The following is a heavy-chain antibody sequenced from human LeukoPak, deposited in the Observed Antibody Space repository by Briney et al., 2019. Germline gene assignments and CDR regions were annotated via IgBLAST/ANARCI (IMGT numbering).Heavy chain of an antibody. CDR1: GGSISSYY. V-gene: IGHV4-59*08. Sequence: SETLSLTCTVSGGSISSYYWSWIRQPPGKGLEWIGHIYYSGSTNYNPSLKSRVTISVDTSKNQFSLKLSSVTAADTAVYYCARRGSSGWYFFDYWGQGTLVTVSS. CDR3: ARRGSSGWYFFDY. D-gene: IGHD6-19*01. CDR2: IYYSGST. J-gene: IGHJ4*02.